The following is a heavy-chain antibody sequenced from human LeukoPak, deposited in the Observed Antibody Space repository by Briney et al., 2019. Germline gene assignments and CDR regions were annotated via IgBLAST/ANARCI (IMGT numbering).Heavy chain of an antibody. Sequence: ASVKVSCKASGYTFTGYYMHWVRQAPGQGLEWMGWINPNSGGTNYAQKFQGRVTMTRDTSISTAYMELSRLRSDDTAVYYCATRVLLWFGDLGYFDYWGQGTLVPVSS. CDR2: INPNSGGT. CDR1: GYTFTGYY. D-gene: IGHD3-10*01. J-gene: IGHJ4*02. CDR3: ATRVLLWFGDLGYFDY. V-gene: IGHV1-2*02.